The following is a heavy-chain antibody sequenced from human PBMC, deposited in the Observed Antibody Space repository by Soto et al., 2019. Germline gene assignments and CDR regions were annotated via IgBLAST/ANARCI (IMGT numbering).Heavy chain of an antibody. CDR1: GGSVSSASDC. Sequence: PSETLRLTCTVSGGSVSSASDCWNWIRHPPGKGLEWIGYIYNTGSTNYNPSLKSRVTISVDTSKNRFSLNLNSVNAADTAMYYCARAKKNYYDGGGYPVDAWGMGTRVTVS. J-gene: IGHJ4*02. CDR2: IYNTGST. CDR3: ARAKKNYYDGGGYPVDA. V-gene: IGHV4-61*01. D-gene: IGHD3-22*01.